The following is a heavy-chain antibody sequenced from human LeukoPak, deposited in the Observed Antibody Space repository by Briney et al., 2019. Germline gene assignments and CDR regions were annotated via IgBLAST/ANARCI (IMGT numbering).Heavy chain of an antibody. J-gene: IGHJ4*02. CDR1: EFTASSNY. D-gene: IGHD3-10*01. CDR3: ARDTVVRGVITENY. Sequence: GGSLRLSCAASEFTASSNYMSWVRQAPGKGLEWVSVIYSGGSTYYADSVKGRFTISRDNSKNTLYLQMNSLRAEDTAVYYCARDTVVRGVITENYWGQGTLVTVSS. CDR2: IYSGGST. V-gene: IGHV3-53*01.